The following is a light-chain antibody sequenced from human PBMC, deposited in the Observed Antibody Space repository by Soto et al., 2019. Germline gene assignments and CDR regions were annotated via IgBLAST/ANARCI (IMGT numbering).Light chain of an antibody. CDR3: QQYSRYSIT. V-gene: IGKV1-5*03. CDR2: KAS. CDR1: QSITYW. Sequence: DIQMTQSPSTLSASVGDRVTITCRASQSITYWLAWYQQKPGKAPTVLIYKASTLESGVPSRFSGSGSGTEFTLTINSLQPEDFATYYCQQYSRYSITFGGGTKVEMK. J-gene: IGKJ4*01.